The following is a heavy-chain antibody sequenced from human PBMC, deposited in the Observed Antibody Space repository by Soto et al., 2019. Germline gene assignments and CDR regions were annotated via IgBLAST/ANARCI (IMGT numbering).Heavy chain of an antibody. D-gene: IGHD3-3*01. J-gene: IGHJ4*02. CDR3: AKWSYLDY. CDR2: ISGSDGKT. CDR1: GFSFASFA. V-gene: IGHV3-23*01. Sequence: GSLRLSCTTSGFSFASFAMTWVRQAPGKGLEWVATISGSDGKTYYADSVKGRFSISRDTSRNTLYLQMNSLRADDTAIYYCAKWSYLDYWGQGTLVT.